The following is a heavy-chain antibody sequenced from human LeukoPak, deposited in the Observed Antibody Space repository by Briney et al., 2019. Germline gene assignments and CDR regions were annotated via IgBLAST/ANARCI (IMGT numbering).Heavy chain of an antibody. V-gene: IGHV3-7*01. CDR2: VNKDGSEK. J-gene: IGHJ1*01. Sequence: GGSLRLSCAASGFTFSNYLMSWVRQAPGKGLEWVANVNKDGSEKYYMDSVRGRFTISRDNAKNSLYLQMNSLRAEDTAVYYCARELVVGVAEYFQHWGQGTLVTVSS. CDR1: GFTFSNYL. CDR3: ARELVVGVAEYFQH. D-gene: IGHD1-26*01.